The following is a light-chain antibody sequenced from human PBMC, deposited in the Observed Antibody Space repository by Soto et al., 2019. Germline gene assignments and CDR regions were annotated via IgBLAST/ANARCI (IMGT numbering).Light chain of an antibody. V-gene: IGKV3-15*01. CDR2: GAS. CDR1: QSVSSN. CDR3: QQYNNWPRT. J-gene: IGKJ1*01. Sequence: EIVMTQSPGTLSVSPGERATLSCRASQSVSSNLAWYQQKPGQAPRLLIYGASTRATGIPARFSGSRSGTEFTPTISSLKSEDVAVYYCQQYNNWPRTFGQGSKVGIK.